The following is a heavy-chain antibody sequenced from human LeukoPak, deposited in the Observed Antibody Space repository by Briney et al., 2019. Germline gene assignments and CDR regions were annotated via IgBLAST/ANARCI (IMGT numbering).Heavy chain of an antibody. CDR2: IYHSGST. CDR1: GGSISSSNW. V-gene: IGHV4-4*02. J-gene: IGHJ3*02. D-gene: IGHD3-22*01. CDR3: ARVLYYYDSSGYYGAFDI. Sequence: PSETLSLTCAVSGGSISSSNWWSWVRQPPGKGLEWIGEIYHSGSTNYNPSLKSRVTISVDTSKNQFSLKLSSVTAADTAVYYCARVLYYYDSSGYYGAFDIWGQGTMVTVSS.